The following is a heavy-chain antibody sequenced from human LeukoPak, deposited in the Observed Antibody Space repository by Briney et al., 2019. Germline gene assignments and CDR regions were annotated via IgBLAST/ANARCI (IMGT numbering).Heavy chain of an antibody. V-gene: IGHV1-18*01. CDR3: ARVGFDRLLEWFVSSTGFDY. D-gene: IGHD3-3*01. Sequence: ASVKVSCKASGGTFSSYGISWVRQAPGQGLEWMGWISAYNGNTNYAQKLQGRVTMTTDTSTSTAYMELRSLRSDDTAVYYCARVGFDRLLEWFVSSTGFDYWGQGTLVTVSS. CDR2: ISAYNGNT. J-gene: IGHJ4*02. CDR1: GGTFSSYG.